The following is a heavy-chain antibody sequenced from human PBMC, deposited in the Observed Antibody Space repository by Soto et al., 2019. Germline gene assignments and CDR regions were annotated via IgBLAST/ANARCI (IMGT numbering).Heavy chain of an antibody. CDR3: ARYSSSPYYYYSMDV. J-gene: IGHJ6*02. CDR1: CYTFNIYV. V-gene: IGHV1-18*01. Sequence: ASVNVYCKASCYTFNIYVSTWVRQAPGQGLELLGWFSGYNGNTEYSQSFQGRVTMTSDTSTNTAYMELRSLRSDDTAVYYCARYSSSPYYYYSMDVWGQGTTVTVSS. D-gene: IGHD3-22*01. CDR2: FSGYNGNT.